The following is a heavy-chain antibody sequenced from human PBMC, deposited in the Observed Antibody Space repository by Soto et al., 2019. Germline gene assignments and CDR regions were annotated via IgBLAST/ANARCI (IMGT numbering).Heavy chain of an antibody. CDR2: ISGSGGST. V-gene: IGHV3-23*01. CDR3: AKPIEAFGVVIDAPDAFDI. CDR1: GFTFSSYA. J-gene: IGHJ3*02. Sequence: GGSLRLSCAASGFTFSSYAMSWVRQAPGKGLEWVSAISGSGGSTYYADSVKGRFTISRDNSKNTLYLQMNSLRAEDTAVYYCAKPIEAFGVVIDAPDAFDIWGQGTMVTVSS. D-gene: IGHD3-3*01.